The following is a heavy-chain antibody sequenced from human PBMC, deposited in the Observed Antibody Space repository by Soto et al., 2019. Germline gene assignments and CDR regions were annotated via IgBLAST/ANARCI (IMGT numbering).Heavy chain of an antibody. V-gene: IGHV1-3*02. CDR2: SNAGNGNT. CDR1: GYKFSSYA. CDR3: ATDGLAGAFDY. D-gene: IGHD6-19*01. Sequence: ASVKVSCKASGYKFSSYAIHWVRQAPGQRLEWMGWSNAGNGNTKYSVDFQGRVTMTRDTSASTAYMELSSLRSEDMAVYYCATDGLAGAFDYWGQGTLVTVSS. J-gene: IGHJ4*02.